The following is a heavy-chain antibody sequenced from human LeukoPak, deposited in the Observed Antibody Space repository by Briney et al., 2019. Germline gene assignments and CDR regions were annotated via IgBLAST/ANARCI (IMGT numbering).Heavy chain of an antibody. Sequence: PSETLSLTCTVSGGSISSSSYYWGWIRQPPGKGLEWIGSIYYSGSTYYNPSLKSRVTISVDTSKNQFSLKLSSVTAADTAVYYCARRHRIAARLFDYWGQGTLVTVSS. CDR1: GGSISSSSYY. D-gene: IGHD6-6*01. V-gene: IGHV4-39*01. J-gene: IGHJ4*02. CDR2: IYYSGST. CDR3: ARRHRIAARLFDY.